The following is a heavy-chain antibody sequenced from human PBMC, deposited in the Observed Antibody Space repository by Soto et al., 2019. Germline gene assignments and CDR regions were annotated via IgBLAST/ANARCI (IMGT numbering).Heavy chain of an antibody. Sequence: QVQLVQSGAEVKKPGSSVKVSCKASGGTFSSYAISWVRQAPGQGLAWKGGFIPIFGTANYAQKFQGRVTINADESTSTAYMELSSLRSEDTAVYYCARDSNPIAARNGLYDYWGQGTLVTVSS. CDR2: FIPIFGTA. J-gene: IGHJ4*02. D-gene: IGHD6-13*01. V-gene: IGHV1-69*01. CDR3: ARDSNPIAARNGLYDY. CDR1: GGTFSSYA.